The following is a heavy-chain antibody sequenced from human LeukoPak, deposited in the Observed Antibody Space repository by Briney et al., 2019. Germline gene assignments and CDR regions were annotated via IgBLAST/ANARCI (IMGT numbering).Heavy chain of an antibody. CDR1: GYTFCRYG. CDR2: IWYDGSNQ. Sequence: GRSLSLSCTASGYTFCRYGMHGVREAPGGGVEGVAVIWYDGSNQQYADSVKRRITSSRDNSGKTVFLQISSLRPEDTAVYHCARGDSPDPFEHWGLGTLVTVSS. V-gene: IGHV3-33*01. CDR3: ARGDSPDPFEH. D-gene: IGHD3-22*01. J-gene: IGHJ4*02.